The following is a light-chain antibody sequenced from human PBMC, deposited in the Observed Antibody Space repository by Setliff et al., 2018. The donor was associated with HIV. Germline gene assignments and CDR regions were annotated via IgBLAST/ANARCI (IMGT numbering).Light chain of an antibody. V-gene: IGLV1-51*01. CDR2: NNN. CDR3: GAWDNSLSVYV. Sequence: TQSPSVSAAPGQKVTISCSGSSSNIGNNYVSWYQQLPGTAPKLLIFNNNKRPSGIPDRFSGSKSGTSAALGITGLQTGDEADYYCGAWDNSLSVYVFGSGTKVTVL. J-gene: IGLJ1*01. CDR1: SSNIGNNY.